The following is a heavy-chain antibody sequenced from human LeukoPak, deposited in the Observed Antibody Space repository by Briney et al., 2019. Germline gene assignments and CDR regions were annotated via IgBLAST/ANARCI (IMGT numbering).Heavy chain of an antibody. Sequence: PGRSPRLSCAGSGFSFSRYWMAWVRQAPGKGLEWVASIDQDVSRIHYVDSVKGRFTISRDNAKSSLFLQMTSLRVEDTAVYYCARLKDDVTKFDYWGQGTLVTVSS. J-gene: IGHJ4*02. V-gene: IGHV3-7*01. CDR1: GFSFSRYW. CDR2: IDQDVSRI. D-gene: IGHD2-8*01. CDR3: ARLKDDVTKFDY.